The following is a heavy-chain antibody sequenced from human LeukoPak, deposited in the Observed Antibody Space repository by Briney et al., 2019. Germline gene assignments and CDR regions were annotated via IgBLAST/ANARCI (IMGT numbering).Heavy chain of an antibody. CDR3: ARGYSGSYRVDY. CDR2: ISSDGSST. V-gene: IGHV3-74*01. J-gene: IGHJ4*02. CDR1: GFTFRSYD. D-gene: IGHD1-26*01. Sequence: GGSLRLSCAASGFTFRSYDMSWVRQAPGKGLVWVSRISSDGSSTTYADSVKGRFTISRDNAKNTLYLQMNSLRAEDTAVYYCARGYSGSYRVDYWGQGTLVTVSS.